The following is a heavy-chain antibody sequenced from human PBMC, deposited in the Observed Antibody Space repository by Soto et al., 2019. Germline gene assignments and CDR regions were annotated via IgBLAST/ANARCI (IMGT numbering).Heavy chain of an antibody. CDR2: IRSKTFNYAT. D-gene: IGHD3-3*01. J-gene: IGHJ4*02. V-gene: IGHV3-73*01. CDR1: GFTFSDSA. CDR3: TTRRSAPATPYYFDL. Sequence: GGSLRLSCAASGFTFSDSAIHWVRQASGKGLERIGRIRSKTFNYATAYGASVKGRFTISRDDSKRTAYLQMNSLETEDTAVYYCTTRRSAPATPYYFDLSGPGTLVTVSS.